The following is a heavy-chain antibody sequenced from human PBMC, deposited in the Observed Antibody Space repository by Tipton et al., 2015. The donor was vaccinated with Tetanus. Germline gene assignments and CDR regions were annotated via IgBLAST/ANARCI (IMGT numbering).Heavy chain of an antibody. CDR2: IYTSGST. V-gene: IGHV4-4*07. CDR3: ARGLGSMLAPGGSIDS. CDR1: GGSISSYY. J-gene: IGHJ5*01. D-gene: IGHD2-8*01. Sequence: TLSLTCTVSGGSISSYYWSWIRQPAGKGLEWIGRIYTSGSTNYNPSLKSRVTMSVDTSKNQFSLKLSSVTAADTAVYYCARGLGSMLAPGGSIDSWGQGTLVTVSS.